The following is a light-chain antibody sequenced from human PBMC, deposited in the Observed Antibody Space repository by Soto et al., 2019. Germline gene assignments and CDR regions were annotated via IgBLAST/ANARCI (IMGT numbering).Light chain of an antibody. CDR2: GAS. J-gene: IGKJ1*01. Sequence: MTQSQVILSVYPGGRASVSRRASQSLSSNLARYQQKPGQAPRLLIIGASERGTTIPARFSGSGSGTEFTLSIRSLQSDEFAVYYCQQYNNWPPWTFGQGTKVDIK. CDR3: QQYNNWPPWT. CDR1: QSLSSN. V-gene: IGKV3-15*01.